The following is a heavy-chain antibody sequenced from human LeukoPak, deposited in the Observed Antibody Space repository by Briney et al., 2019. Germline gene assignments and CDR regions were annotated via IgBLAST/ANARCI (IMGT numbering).Heavy chain of an antibody. CDR2: VYYSGST. V-gene: IGHV4-39*07. Sequence: SETLSLTCTVSGGSISSSNYFWGWIRQPPGKGLEWIGSVYYSGSTYYNPSLKSRVTILVATSKNQFSLRLTSLTAADTAVYYCARNSCPSGSCYDNRGYFDYWGQGTPVTVSS. CDR1: GGSISSSNYF. CDR3: ARNSCPSGSCYDNRGYFDY. J-gene: IGHJ4*02. D-gene: IGHD2-15*01.